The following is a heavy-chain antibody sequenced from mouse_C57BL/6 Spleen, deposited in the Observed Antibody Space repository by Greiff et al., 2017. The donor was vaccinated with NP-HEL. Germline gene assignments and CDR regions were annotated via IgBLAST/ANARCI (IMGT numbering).Heavy chain of an antibody. D-gene: IGHD2-3*01. J-gene: IGHJ3*01. V-gene: IGHV1-54*01. CDR2: INPGSGGT. Sequence: QVQLQQSGAELVRPGTSVKVSCKASGYAFTNYLIEWVKQRPGQGLEWIGVINPGSGGTNYNEKFKGKATLTADKSSSTAYMQLSSLTSEDSAVYFCARPLIYDGYYGVFAYWGQGTLVTVSA. CDR1: GYAFTNYL. CDR3: ARPLIYDGYYGVFAY.